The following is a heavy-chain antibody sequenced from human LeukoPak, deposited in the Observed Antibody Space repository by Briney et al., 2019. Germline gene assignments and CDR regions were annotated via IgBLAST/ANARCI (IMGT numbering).Heavy chain of an antibody. V-gene: IGHV3-30*04. Sequence: PGRSLRLSCAASGFTFSSYAMHWVRQAPGKGLEWVAVISYDGSNKYYADSVKGRFTISRDNSKNTLYLQMNSLRAEDTAVYYCARDGITDYYDSSGFEYFQHWGPGTLVTVSS. CDR3: ARDGITDYYDSSGFEYFQH. CDR1: GFTFSSYA. CDR2: ISYDGSNK. J-gene: IGHJ1*01. D-gene: IGHD3-22*01.